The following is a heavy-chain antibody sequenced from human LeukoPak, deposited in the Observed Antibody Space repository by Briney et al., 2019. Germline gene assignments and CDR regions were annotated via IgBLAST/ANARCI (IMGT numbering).Heavy chain of an antibody. V-gene: IGHV1-69*05. CDR3: ARGYCSSTSCYTAWFDP. CDR2: IIPIFGTA. Sequence: ASVKVFCKASGGTFSSYAISWVRQAPGQGLEWMGGIIPIFGTANYAQKFQGRVTITTDESTSTAYMELSSLRSEDTAVYYCARGYCSSTSCYTAWFDPWGQGTLVTVSS. CDR1: GGTFSSYA. J-gene: IGHJ5*02. D-gene: IGHD2-2*02.